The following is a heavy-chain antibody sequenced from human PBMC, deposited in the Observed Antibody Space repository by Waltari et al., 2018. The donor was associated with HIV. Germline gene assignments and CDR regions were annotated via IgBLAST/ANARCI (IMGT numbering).Heavy chain of an antibody. CDR3: ARDIVSSHAY. J-gene: IGHJ4*02. CDR2: ISYDGGSK. Sequence: QVQLVESGGGVVQPGRSLRLYCAASGFTFSRYAMHWVRQAPGKGLEWVTVISYDGGSKYYADSVNGRFTISRDNSKNTLYLQMNSLRAEDTAVYYCARDIVSSHAYWGQGDLVTVSS. CDR1: GFTFSRYA. V-gene: IGHV3-30*01. D-gene: IGHD3-16*02.